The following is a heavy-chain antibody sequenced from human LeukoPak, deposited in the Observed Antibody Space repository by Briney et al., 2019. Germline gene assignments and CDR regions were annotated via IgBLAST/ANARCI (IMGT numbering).Heavy chain of an antibody. CDR3: ARDSTITRDAFDI. Sequence: PGGSLRLSCAASGFTFSSYSMNWVRQAPGKGLEWVSYISSSSSTIYYADSVKGRFTISRDNAKNSLYLQMNSLRAEDTAVYYCARDSTITRDAFDIWGQGTMVTVSS. V-gene: IGHV3-48*01. D-gene: IGHD5-24*01. CDR2: ISSSSSTI. J-gene: IGHJ3*02. CDR1: GFTFSSYS.